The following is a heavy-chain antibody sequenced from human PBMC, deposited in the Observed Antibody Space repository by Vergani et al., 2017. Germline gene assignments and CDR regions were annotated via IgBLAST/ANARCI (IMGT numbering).Heavy chain of an antibody. V-gene: IGHV3-23*01. CDR2: ISGSGGFT. Sequence: EVQLLESGGNLVQPGGSLRLSCAASGFTFTNFAITWVRQAPGEGLEWVSGISGSGGFTYYADSVKGRFTISRDKSQNTVNLHMNSLRTEDTAVYFCANSVIAGNVGVAYFGMDVWGRGTTVTVSS. CDR3: ANSVIAGNVGVAYFGMDV. D-gene: IGHD2/OR15-2a*01. CDR1: GFTFTNFA. J-gene: IGHJ6*02.